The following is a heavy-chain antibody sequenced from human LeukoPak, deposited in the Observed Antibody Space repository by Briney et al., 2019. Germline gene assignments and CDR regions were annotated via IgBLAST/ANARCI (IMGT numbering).Heavy chain of an antibody. CDR2: MNPNSGNT. D-gene: IGHD1-26*01. J-gene: IGHJ3*02. CDR3: ARDTSGSYMGAFDI. V-gene: IGHV1-8*02. Sequence: ASVKVSCKASGYTFTSYDINWVRQATGQGLEWMGWMNPNSGNTGYAQKFQGRVTMTRDTSISTAYMELSRLRSDDTAVYYCARDTSGSYMGAFDIWGQGTMVTVSS. CDR1: GYTFTSYD.